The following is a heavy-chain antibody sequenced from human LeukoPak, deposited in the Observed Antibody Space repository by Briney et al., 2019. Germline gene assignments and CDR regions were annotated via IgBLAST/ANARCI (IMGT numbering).Heavy chain of an antibody. Sequence: GESLKISCKGFGYSFPTFWIAWVRQMPGKGLEWMGIIYPDESNIRYSPSFQGQVTTSADKSISTAYLQWSSLKASDTAMYYCARPPSRGYSSSFEYWGQGTLVTVSS. D-gene: IGHD2-2*03. CDR3: ARPPSRGYSSSFEY. V-gene: IGHV5-51*01. CDR1: GYSFPTFW. J-gene: IGHJ4*02. CDR2: IYPDESNI.